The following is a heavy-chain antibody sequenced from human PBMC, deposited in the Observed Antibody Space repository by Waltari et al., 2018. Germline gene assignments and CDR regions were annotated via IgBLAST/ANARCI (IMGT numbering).Heavy chain of an antibody. V-gene: IGHV4-59*01. CDR2: IYYSGST. CDR3: ARDSGSPEGNWFDP. CDR1: GGSISSYY. D-gene: IGHD1-26*01. J-gene: IGHJ5*02. Sequence: QVQLQESGPGLVKPSETLSLTCAVSGGSISSYYWSWIRQPPGKGLEWIGYIYYSGSTNYNPSLKSRVTISVDTSKNQFSLKLSSVTAADTAVYYCARDSGSPEGNWFDPWGQGTLVTVSS.